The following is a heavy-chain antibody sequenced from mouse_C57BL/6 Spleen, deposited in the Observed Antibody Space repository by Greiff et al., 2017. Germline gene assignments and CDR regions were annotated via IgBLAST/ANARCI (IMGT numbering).Heavy chain of an antibody. CDR3: TTEDYYGSSYENY. CDR1: GFNIKDDY. D-gene: IGHD1-1*01. J-gene: IGHJ2*01. CDR2: IDPENGDT. V-gene: IGHV14-4*01. Sequence: VQLQQSGAELVRPGASVKLSCTASGFNIKDDYMHWVKQRPEQGLEWIGWIDPENGDTEYASKFQGKATITADTSSNTAYLQLSSLTSEDTAVYYFTTEDYYGSSYENYWGQGTTLTVSS.